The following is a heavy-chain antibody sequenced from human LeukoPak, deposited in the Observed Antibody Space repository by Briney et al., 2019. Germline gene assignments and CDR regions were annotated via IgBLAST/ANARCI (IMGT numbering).Heavy chain of an antibody. V-gene: IGHV4-61*02. Sequence: SETLSLTCTVSGGSISSSSYDWSWIRQSAGKGLEWIGRIYASGNTNYNPSLKSRVTMSVDTSKNQFSLKLSSVTAADTAVYYCASYSGPAAYFQHWGQGTLVTVSS. CDR3: ASYSGPAAYFQH. CDR1: GGSISSSSYD. CDR2: IYASGNT. J-gene: IGHJ1*01. D-gene: IGHD1-26*01.